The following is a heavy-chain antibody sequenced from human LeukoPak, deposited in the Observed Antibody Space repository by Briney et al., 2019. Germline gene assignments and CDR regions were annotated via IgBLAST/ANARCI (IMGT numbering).Heavy chain of an antibody. CDR3: ARRVTMVRGVYYYYGMDV. D-gene: IGHD3-10*01. Sequence: ASVKVSCKASGYIFTSYDINWVRQATGQGLEWMGWMNPNSGNTGYAQKFQGRVTMTRNTSISTAYMELSSLRSEDTAVYYCARRVTMVRGVYYYYGMDVWGQGTTVTVSS. CDR2: MNPNSGNT. V-gene: IGHV1-8*01. CDR1: GYIFTSYD. J-gene: IGHJ6*02.